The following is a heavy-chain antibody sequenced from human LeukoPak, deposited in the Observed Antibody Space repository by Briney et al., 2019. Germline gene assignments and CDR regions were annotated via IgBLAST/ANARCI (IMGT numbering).Heavy chain of an antibody. J-gene: IGHJ4*02. CDR2: INHSGST. Sequence: SETLSLTCTVSGGSISSGGYYWSWIRQPPGKGLEWIGEINHSGSTNYNPSLKSRVTISVDTSKNQFSLKLSPVTAADTAVYYCARGGKYSSSSFDYWGQGTLVTVSS. V-gene: IGHV4-39*07. CDR3: ARGGKYSSSSFDY. D-gene: IGHD6-6*01. CDR1: GGSISSGGYY.